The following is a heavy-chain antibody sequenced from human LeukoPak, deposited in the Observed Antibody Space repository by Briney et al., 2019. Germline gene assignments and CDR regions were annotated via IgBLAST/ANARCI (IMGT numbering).Heavy chain of an antibody. Sequence: GGSLRLSCAASGFTFSSYWMTRVRQAPGKGLEWVASLGEDGGEKHYVDSVKGRFTISRDNGKNSLYLQMNSPRAEDTAVYYCARDRDRFFDYWGQGTLLTVSS. CDR3: ARDRDRFFDY. J-gene: IGHJ4*02. D-gene: IGHD3-10*01. CDR1: GFTFSSYW. V-gene: IGHV3-7*04. CDR2: LGEDGGEK.